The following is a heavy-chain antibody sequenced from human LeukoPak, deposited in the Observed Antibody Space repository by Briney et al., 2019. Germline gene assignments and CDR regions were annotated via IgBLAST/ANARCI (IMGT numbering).Heavy chain of an antibody. CDR2: VSYDGSNK. Sequence: AGGSLRLSCAASGFTFSSYAMHWVRQAPGKGLEWVAVVSYDGSNKYYADSVKGRFTISRDNSKNTLYLQMNSLRAEDTAVYYCASGGLGDSSGYGYWGQGTLVTVSS. V-gene: IGHV3-30*14. J-gene: IGHJ4*02. CDR1: GFTFSSYA. D-gene: IGHD3-22*01. CDR3: ASGGLGDSSGYGY.